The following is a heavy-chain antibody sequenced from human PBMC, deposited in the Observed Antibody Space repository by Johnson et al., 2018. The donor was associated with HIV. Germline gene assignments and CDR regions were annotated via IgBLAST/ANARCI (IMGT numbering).Heavy chain of an antibody. V-gene: IGHV3-30*02. J-gene: IGHJ3*02. CDR2: IRYDGSNK. Sequence: QVQLVESGGGLVKPGGSLRLSCAVSGFTFRNAWVSWVRQAPGKGLEWVAFIRYDGSNKYYADSVKGRLTISRDNSKNTLYLQMNSLTTEDTAMYYCARVPFPRPTSPNYINDAFDIWGQGTMVTVSS. D-gene: IGHD4-11*01. CDR3: ARVPFPRPTSPNYINDAFDI. CDR1: GFTFRNAW.